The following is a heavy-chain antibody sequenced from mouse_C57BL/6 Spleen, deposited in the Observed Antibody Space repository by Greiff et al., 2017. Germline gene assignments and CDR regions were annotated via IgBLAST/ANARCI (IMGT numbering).Heavy chain of an antibody. CDR1: GYTFTGYW. Sequence: QVQLQQSGAELMKPGASVKLSCKATGYTFTGYWIEWVKQRPGHGLEWIGEILPGSGSTNYNEKFKGKATFTADTSSNTAYMQLSSLTTEDSAIXYCARRGYYYGSSPYYYAMDYWGQGTSVTVSS. V-gene: IGHV1-9*01. CDR3: ARRGYYYGSSPYYYAMDY. D-gene: IGHD1-1*01. CDR2: ILPGSGST. J-gene: IGHJ4*01.